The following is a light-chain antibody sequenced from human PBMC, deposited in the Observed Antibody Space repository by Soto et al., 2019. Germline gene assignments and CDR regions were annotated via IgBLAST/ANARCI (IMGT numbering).Light chain of an antibody. Sequence: IVLTRAQSIVCLSPRERATISCGASQSVSSSLAWYQQKPGQAPRLLIYDASNRATGIPVRFSGSGSGTDFTLTISSLDPEDFAVYYCQQRSNWRRTFGQGTKVDIK. V-gene: IGKV3-11*01. CDR3: QQRSNWRRT. CDR2: DAS. CDR1: QSVSSS. J-gene: IGKJ1*01.